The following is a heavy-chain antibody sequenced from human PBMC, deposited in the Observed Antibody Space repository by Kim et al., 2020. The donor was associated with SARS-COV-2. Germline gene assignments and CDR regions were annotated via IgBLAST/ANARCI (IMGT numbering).Heavy chain of an antibody. CDR2: INPNSGGT. CDR3: ARNPIAAARSGNWFDP. V-gene: IGHV1-2*06. CDR1: GYTFTGYY. J-gene: IGHJ5*02. D-gene: IGHD6-13*01. Sequence: ASVKVSCKASGYTFTGYYMHWVRQAPGQGLEWMGRINPNSGGTNYAQKFQGRVTMTRDTSISTAYMELSRLRSDDTAVYYCARNPIAAARSGNWFDPWGQGTLVTVSS.